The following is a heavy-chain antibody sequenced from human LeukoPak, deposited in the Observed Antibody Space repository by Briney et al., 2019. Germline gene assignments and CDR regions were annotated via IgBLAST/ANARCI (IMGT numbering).Heavy chain of an antibody. V-gene: IGHV6-1*01. D-gene: IGHD1-1*01. J-gene: IGHJ2*01. CDR3: VRARPPGTTATVYWYFDL. CDR1: GDSVSSNSAT. Sequence: SQTLSLTCAISGDSVSSNSATWNWIRQSPSRGLEWLGRTYYRSKWYNDYAVSVKSRITINPDTSKNQFSLQLNSVTPEDTAVYYCVRARPPGTTATVYWYFDLWGRGTLVTVSS. CDR2: TYYRSKWYN.